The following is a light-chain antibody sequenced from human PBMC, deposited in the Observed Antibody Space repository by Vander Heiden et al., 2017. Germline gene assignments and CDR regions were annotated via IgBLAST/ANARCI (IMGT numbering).Light chain of an antibody. CDR1: QSISTY. CDR3: QQSYSTPCT. V-gene: IGKV1-39*01. CDR2: AAS. Sequence: DIQMTQSPSSSSASVGAGVTITCRASQSISTYFNWYQQKPGKAHKLLIHAASNLQSEVPSRFSGSGSGTDFTLTISSLQPEDFATYYCQQSYSTPCTFGQGTKLEIK. J-gene: IGKJ2*02.